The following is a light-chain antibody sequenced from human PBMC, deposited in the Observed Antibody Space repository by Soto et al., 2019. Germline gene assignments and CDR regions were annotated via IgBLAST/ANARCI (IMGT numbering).Light chain of an antibody. J-gene: IGLJ1*01. CDR1: TSDVGSYNL. Sequence: YALAQSACETGSTGESVATSNTGTTSDVGSYNLVSWYQQHPGKAPKLMIYEVTKRPSGVSNRFSASKSGNTASLTISGLQAEDEADYYCCSYANSNTFFGTGTKVTVL. CDR3: CSYANSNTF. CDR2: EVT. V-gene: IGLV2-23*02.